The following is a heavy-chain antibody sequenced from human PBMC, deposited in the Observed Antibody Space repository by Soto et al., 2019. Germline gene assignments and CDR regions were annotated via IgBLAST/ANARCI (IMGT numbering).Heavy chain of an antibody. D-gene: IGHD3-9*01. Sequence: QVQLVQSGDEVKKPGASVKVSCKASGYTFSSYGISWVRQAPGQGLEWMGWISGYNGNTNYAQKVQGRVTMTTDTSTSTAYMELRSLRSDDTAVYYCARDNELRHFDWLRAFEHWGQGTLVTVSS. J-gene: IGHJ4*02. CDR1: GYTFSSYG. V-gene: IGHV1-18*01. CDR3: ARDNELRHFDWLRAFEH. CDR2: ISGYNGNT.